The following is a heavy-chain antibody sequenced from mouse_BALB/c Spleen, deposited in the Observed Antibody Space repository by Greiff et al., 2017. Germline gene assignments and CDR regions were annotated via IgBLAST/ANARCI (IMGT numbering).Heavy chain of an antibody. CDR2: IDTSDSYT. CDR3: AGGSSSFDY. J-gene: IGHJ2*01. D-gene: IGHD1-1*01. Sequence: VQLQQSGPELVKPGASVKVSCKASGYAFTSYNMYWVKQSHGKSLEWMGAIDTSDSYTSSNQKFKGKATLTVDESSSTAYMQLSSLTSEDAAVYYCAGGSSSFDYWGQGTTLTVSS. CDR1: GYAFTSYN. V-gene: IGHV1S135*01.